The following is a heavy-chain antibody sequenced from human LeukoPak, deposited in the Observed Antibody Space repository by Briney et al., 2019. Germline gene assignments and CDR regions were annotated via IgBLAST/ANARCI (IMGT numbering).Heavy chain of an antibody. CDR2: IYPGDSDT. Sequence: GESVKISCKGSGYSFSTHWIGWVRQMPGKGLEWMGIIYPGDSDTRYSPSFQGQVTISADKSIDTAYLQWSSLMASDTAMYYCARQAATAYDYFDYWGQGTLVAVSS. V-gene: IGHV5-51*01. J-gene: IGHJ4*02. D-gene: IGHD1-1*01. CDR1: GYSFSTHW. CDR3: ARQAATAYDYFDY.